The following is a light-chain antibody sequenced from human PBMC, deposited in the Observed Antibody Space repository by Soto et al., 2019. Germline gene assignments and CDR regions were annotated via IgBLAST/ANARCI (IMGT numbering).Light chain of an antibody. V-gene: IGKV1-12*01. CDR3: QQSSTFPIT. Sequence: DLQMTQSPSSMSASVGDRFAITCRASQAIGTWLEWYQQKPGEAPNVLXYTASSLQLGVPSRFRGSGSGTDFTLTISGLQPEDFETYYCQQSSTFPITFGQGTRLEIK. J-gene: IGKJ5*01. CDR2: TAS. CDR1: QAIGTW.